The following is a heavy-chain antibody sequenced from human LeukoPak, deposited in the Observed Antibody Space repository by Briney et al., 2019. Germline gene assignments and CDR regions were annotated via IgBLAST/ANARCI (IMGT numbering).Heavy chain of an antibody. CDR2: IWYDGSNK. D-gene: IGHD5-18*01. V-gene: IGHV3-33*01. CDR3: STGGGSSNGLNGYFDL. Sequence: PGCSLTLSCAASGFTFRSYGMHWVRQAPGKGLEWVEVIWYDGSNKYYADSVQGRFTISRDHFKNTLYPQMNSLSAEDPAGDYCSTGGGSSNGLNGYFDLWGRGTLVTVSS. CDR1: GFTFRSYG. J-gene: IGHJ2*01.